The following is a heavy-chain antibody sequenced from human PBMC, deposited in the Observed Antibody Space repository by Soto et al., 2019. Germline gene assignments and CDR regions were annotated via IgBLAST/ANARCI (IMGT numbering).Heavy chain of an antibody. D-gene: IGHD2-21*01. Sequence: ASVKVSCKASGYTFTSYAMHWVRQAPGQRLEWMGWINAGNGNTEYSQKFQGRVTITRDTSASTAYMGLSSLRSEDTAVYYCARVAGYFDYFDYWGQGTLVTVSS. CDR3: ARVAGYFDYFDY. V-gene: IGHV1-3*01. CDR2: INAGNGNT. CDR1: GYTFTSYA. J-gene: IGHJ4*02.